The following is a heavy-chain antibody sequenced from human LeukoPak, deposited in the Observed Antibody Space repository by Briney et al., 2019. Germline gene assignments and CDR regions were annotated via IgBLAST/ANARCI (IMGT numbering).Heavy chain of an antibody. CDR2: IWSDGTNQ. J-gene: IGHJ4*02. V-gene: IGHV3-33*01. Sequence: GGSLGLSCAAAGFTFNHYDMHWVRQAPGKGLEWVAVIWSDGTNQYYADSVKGRFTISRDDSGNTVYLQMNSLRPEDTGVYYCARDAQRGFDYSNSLEYWGQGTPVTVST. CDR3: ARDAQRGFDYSNSLEY. D-gene: IGHD4-11*01. CDR1: GFTFNHYD.